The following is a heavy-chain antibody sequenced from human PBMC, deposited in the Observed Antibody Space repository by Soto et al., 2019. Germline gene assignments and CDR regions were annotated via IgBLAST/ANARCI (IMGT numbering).Heavy chain of an antibody. J-gene: IGHJ5*02. Sequence: PSETLSLTCSASGGSLTSNSHFWGWVRQPPGKGLEWIGTIYFTGNTYYTPSLKSRLTMSIDTSKNEFSLRLNSVTAADTAVYYCAGQTFTIAAASYGRSNWFDPWGPGTLVTVSS. CDR1: GGSLTSNSHF. V-gene: IGHV4-39*01. CDR2: IYFTGNT. CDR3: AGQTFTIAAASYGRSNWFDP. D-gene: IGHD6-25*01.